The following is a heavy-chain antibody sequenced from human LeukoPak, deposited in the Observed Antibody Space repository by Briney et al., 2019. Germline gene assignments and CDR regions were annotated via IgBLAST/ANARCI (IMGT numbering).Heavy chain of an antibody. V-gene: IGHV4-34*01. CDR3: ARGQYSSKFDS. Sequence: PSETLSLTCAVYGGSFSGYYWSWIRQPPGKGLEWIGEINHSGSTNYNPSLKSRVTISVDTSKNQFSLKLSSVTAADTAVYYCARGQYSSKFDSWGQGTLVTVSS. CDR2: INHSGST. D-gene: IGHD6-13*01. CDR1: GGSFSGYY. J-gene: IGHJ5*01.